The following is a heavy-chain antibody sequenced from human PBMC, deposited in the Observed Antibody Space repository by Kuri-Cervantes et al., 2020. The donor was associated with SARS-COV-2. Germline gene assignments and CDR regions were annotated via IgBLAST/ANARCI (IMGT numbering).Heavy chain of an antibody. CDR3: ARGGRDSRGYYYHPPPYYFDY. CDR2: ISYDGSNK. J-gene: IGHJ4*02. Sequence: GESLKISCAASGFTFSSYAMHWVRQAPGKGLEWVAVISYDGSNKYYADSVKGRFTISRDNSKNTLYLQMNSLRAEDTAVYYCARGGRDSRGYYYHPPPYYFDYWGQGTLVTVSS. V-gene: IGHV3-30-3*01. CDR1: GFTFSSYA. D-gene: IGHD3-22*01.